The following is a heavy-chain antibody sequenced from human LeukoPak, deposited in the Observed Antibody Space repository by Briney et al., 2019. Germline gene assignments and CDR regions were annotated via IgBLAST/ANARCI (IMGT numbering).Heavy chain of an antibody. V-gene: IGHV4-39*01. CDR2: IYYSGST. CDR3: ARRYSSSWYSETDY. J-gene: IGHJ4*02. D-gene: IGHD6-13*01. CDR1: GGSISSSSYY. Sequence: TSETLSLTCTVSGGSISSSSYYWGWIRQPPGKGLVWIGSIYYSGSTSYNPSLKSRVTISVDTSKNQFSLKLSSVTAADTAVYYRARRYSSSWYSETDYWGQGTLVTVSS.